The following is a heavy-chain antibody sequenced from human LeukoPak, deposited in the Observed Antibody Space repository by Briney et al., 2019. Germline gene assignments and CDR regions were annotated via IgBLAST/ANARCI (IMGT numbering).Heavy chain of an antibody. CDR3: AKDGRGGDCTSASCTNWFGP. CDR1: GFTFSTXX. CDR2: XXXXXGVT. J-gene: IGHJ5*02. D-gene: IGHD2-2*01. Sequence: PGGSLRLSCAAPGFTFSTXXXTWXXXXXXXXXXXXXXXXXXXGVTYYADSVKGRFTISRDNSKNTLYLQMNSLRAEDTAVHYCAKDGRGGDCTSASCTNWFGPWGQGTLVTVSS. V-gene: IGHV3-23*01.